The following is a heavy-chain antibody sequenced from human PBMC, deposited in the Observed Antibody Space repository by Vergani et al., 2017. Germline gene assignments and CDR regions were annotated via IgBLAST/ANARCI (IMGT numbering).Heavy chain of an antibody. V-gene: IGHV1-2*02. Sequence: QVQLVQSGAEVKKPGASVKVSCKASGYTFPDYFMHWVRQAPGQGLECMGWINPNSGGTNYEQKFQGRVTMTRDTSISTAYMELSNLRSDDTAVYYCARLGTSSNRDYFDYGGQGTVVTVSS. J-gene: IGHJ4*02. CDR1: GYTFPDYF. D-gene: IGHD2-2*01. CDR2: INPNSGGT. CDR3: ARLGTSSNRDYFDY.